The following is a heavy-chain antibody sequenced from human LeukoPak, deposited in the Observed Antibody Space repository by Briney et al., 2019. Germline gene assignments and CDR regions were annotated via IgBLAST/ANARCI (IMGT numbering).Heavy chain of an antibody. J-gene: IGHJ4*02. D-gene: IGHD3-22*01. CDR3: ARAYYDSSGYHYFDY. CDR2: ISGSGGST. V-gene: IGHV3-23*01. Sequence: GGSLRLSCAASGFTFSSYAMSWVRQAPGKGLEWVSVISGSGGSTYYADSVKGRLTISRDNAKNSLYLQMNSLRAEDTAVYYCARAYYDSSGYHYFDYWGQGTLVTVSS. CDR1: GFTFSSYA.